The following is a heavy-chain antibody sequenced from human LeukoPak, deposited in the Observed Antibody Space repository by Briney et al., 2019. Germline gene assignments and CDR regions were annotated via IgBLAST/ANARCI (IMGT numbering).Heavy chain of an antibody. V-gene: IGHV3-15*01. CDR1: GFTFSDAW. J-gene: IGHJ1*01. CDR2: IKSKTDGGTT. D-gene: IGHD3-9*01. CDR3: TTDSRHSDWLFA. Sequence: PGGSLRLSCAASGFTFSDAWMSWVRQAPGKGLEWVGRIKSKTDGGTTDYAAPVKGRFTISRDDSKNTLYLQMNSLETEDTAVYHCTTDSRHSDWLFAWGQGTLVTVSS.